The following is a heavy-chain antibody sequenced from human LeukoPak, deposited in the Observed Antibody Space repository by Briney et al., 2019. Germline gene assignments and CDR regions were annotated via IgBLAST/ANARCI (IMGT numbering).Heavy chain of an antibody. Sequence: GGSLRLSCAASGFTFSRYAMRWVRQAPGKGLEWVSSISGSGGSTYSADSVKGRFTISRDNSKNTLYLQMNSLRAEDTAVYYCAKEDSATVLDNWGQGTLVSVSS. V-gene: IGHV3-23*01. D-gene: IGHD5-18*01. CDR3: AKEDSATVLDN. CDR2: ISGSGGST. CDR1: GFTFSRYA. J-gene: IGHJ4*02.